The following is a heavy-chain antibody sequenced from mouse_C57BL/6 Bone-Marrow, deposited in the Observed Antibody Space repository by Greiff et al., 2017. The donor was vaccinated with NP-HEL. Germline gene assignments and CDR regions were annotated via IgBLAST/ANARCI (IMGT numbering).Heavy chain of an antibody. CDR1: GFTFSSYG. V-gene: IGHV5-6*01. CDR3: ASPYDYGVAWFAY. Sequence: EVHLVESGGDLVKPGGSLKLSCAASGFTFSSYGMSWVRQTPDKRLEWVATISSGGSYTYYPDSVKGRFPISRDNAKKTLYLQMSSLKSEDTAMYYCASPYDYGVAWFAYWGQGTLVTVSA. D-gene: IGHD2-4*01. J-gene: IGHJ3*01. CDR2: ISSGGSYT.